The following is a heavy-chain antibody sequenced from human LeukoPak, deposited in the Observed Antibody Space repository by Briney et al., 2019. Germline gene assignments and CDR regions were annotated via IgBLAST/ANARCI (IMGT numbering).Heavy chain of an antibody. J-gene: IGHJ3*02. D-gene: IGHD3-22*01. CDR3: ARTVTMMAADAFDI. V-gene: IGHV1-18*01. CDR1: RDTFRSYG. CDR2: INTYNGHT. Sequence: ASVKVSCKASRDTFRSYGIGWVRQAPGQGLEWMGWINTYNGHTNIAQKFQGRVIMTTDTSTTTAYMEVRSLRSDDTAVYFCARTVTMMAADAFDIWGQGTMVTVSP.